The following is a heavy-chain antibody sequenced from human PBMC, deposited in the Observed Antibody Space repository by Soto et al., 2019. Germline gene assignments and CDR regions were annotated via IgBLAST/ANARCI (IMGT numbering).Heavy chain of an antibody. CDR2: VYYRGRS. V-gene: IGHV4-39*07. CDR1: GGSVSNSNYY. J-gene: IGHJ6*02. D-gene: IGHD5-12*01. CDR3: ARDATSHYYYYGMDV. Sequence: SETLSLTCTVSGGSVSNSNYYWGWIRQSPGKGLEWIGSVYYRGRSYSKSSVKSRVTISVDTSKNQFSLKLSSVTAADTAVYYCARDATSHYYYYGMDVWGQGTTVTAP.